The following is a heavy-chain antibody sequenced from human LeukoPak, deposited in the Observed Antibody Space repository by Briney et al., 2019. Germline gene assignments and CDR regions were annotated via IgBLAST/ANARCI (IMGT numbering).Heavy chain of an antibody. CDR3: ARSDFWSGYYGGFPLAYMDV. Sequence: GGSLRLSCAASGFTFSDYYMSWIRQAPGKGLEWVSYISSSGSTIYYADSVKGRFTISRDNAKNSLYLQMNSLRAEDTAVYYCARSDFWSGYYGGFPLAYMDVWGKGTTVTVSS. CDR1: GFTFSDYY. V-gene: IGHV3-11*04. J-gene: IGHJ6*03. D-gene: IGHD3-3*01. CDR2: ISSSGSTI.